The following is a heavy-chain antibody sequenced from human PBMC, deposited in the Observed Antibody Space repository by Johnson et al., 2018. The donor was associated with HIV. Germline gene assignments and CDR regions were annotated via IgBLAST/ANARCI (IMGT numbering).Heavy chain of an antibody. CDR1: GFTVSSNY. Sequence: VQLVESGGGLVKPGGSLRLSCAASGFTVSSNYMSWVRQAPGKGLEWVSVIYSGGSTYYADSVKGRFTISRDNSKNTLYLQMNTLRADDTAVYYCAKVARYGGSGWVDAFDIWGQGTMVTVS. J-gene: IGHJ3*02. D-gene: IGHD6-19*01. V-gene: IGHV3-66*02. CDR2: IYSGGST. CDR3: AKVARYGGSGWVDAFDI.